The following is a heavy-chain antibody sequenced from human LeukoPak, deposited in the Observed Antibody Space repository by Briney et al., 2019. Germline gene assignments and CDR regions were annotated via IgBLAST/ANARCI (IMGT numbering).Heavy chain of an antibody. J-gene: IGHJ5*02. CDR3: ARGGCSSTWLPSSPYNWFDP. CDR1: GGSISSSNYY. V-gene: IGHV4-39*07. CDR2: INHSGST. Sequence: SETLSLTCTVSGGSISSSNYYWSWIRQPPGKGLEWIGEINHSGSTNYNPSLKSRVTISVDTSKNQFSLKLSSVTAADTAVYYCARGGCSSTWLPSSPYNWFDPWGQGTLVTVSS. D-gene: IGHD2-2*01.